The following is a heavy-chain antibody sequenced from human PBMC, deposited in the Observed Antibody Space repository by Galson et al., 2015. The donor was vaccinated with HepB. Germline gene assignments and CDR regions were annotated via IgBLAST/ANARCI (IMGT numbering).Heavy chain of an antibody. Sequence: QSGAEVKKPGESLKISCKASGYTFTSYGISWVRQAPGQGLEWMGWISAYNGNTNYAQKLQGRVTMTTDTSTSTAYMELRSLRSEDTAVYYCGLGATPESTDYWGQGTLVTVSS. V-gene: IGHV1-18*04. J-gene: IGHJ4*02. CDR1: GYTFTSYG. CDR2: ISAYNGNT. D-gene: IGHD1-26*01. CDR3: GLGATPESTDY.